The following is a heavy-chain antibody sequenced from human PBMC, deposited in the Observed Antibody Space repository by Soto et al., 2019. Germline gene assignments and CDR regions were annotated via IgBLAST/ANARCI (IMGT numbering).Heavy chain of an antibody. J-gene: IGHJ4*02. CDR1: GGSISSGGYS. CDR3: ARSFGGDWAHDY. D-gene: IGHD2-21*02. Sequence: SETLSLTCAVSGGSISSGGYSWSWIRQPPGKGLEWIAYIYHSGSTYYNPSLKSRVTISIDTSKNQFSLKLTSVTAADTAVYYCARSFGGDWAHDYWGQGTLVTVSS. V-gene: IGHV4-30-2*01. CDR2: IYHSGST.